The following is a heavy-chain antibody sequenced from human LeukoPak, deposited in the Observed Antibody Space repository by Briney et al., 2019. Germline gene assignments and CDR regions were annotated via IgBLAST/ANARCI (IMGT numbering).Heavy chain of an antibody. Sequence: TGGSLGLSCAASGFTFSSYAMSWVRQAPGKGLEWVSAISGSGGSTYYADSVKGRFTISRDNSKNTLYLQMNSLRAEDTAVYYCAKGSGAPRGRIAVAGPIDYWGQGTLVTVSS. V-gene: IGHV3-23*01. CDR2: ISGSGGST. D-gene: IGHD6-19*01. CDR1: GFTFSSYA. CDR3: AKGSGAPRGRIAVAGPIDY. J-gene: IGHJ4*02.